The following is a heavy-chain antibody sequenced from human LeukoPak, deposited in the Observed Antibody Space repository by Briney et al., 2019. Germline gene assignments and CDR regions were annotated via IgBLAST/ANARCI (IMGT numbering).Heavy chain of an antibody. CDR3: ARYKEVRGASYYYYYGMDV. J-gene: IGHJ6*02. CDR1: CGSISIGGYY. CDR2: IYYSGST. Sequence: PSETLSLTCTVSCGSISIGGYYWSWIRQHPGKGLEWIGYIYYSGSTYYNPSLKSRVTISVDTSKNQFSLKLSSVTAADTAVYYCARYKEVRGASYYYYYGMDVWGQGTTVTVSS. V-gene: IGHV4-31*03. D-gene: IGHD3-10*01.